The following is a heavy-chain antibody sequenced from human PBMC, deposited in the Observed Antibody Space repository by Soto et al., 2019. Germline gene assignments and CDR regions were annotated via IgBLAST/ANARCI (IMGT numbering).Heavy chain of an antibody. CDR1: GYTFTSYG. V-gene: IGHV1-18*01. Sequence: ASVNVSCKASGYTFTSYGISWVRQAPGQGLEWMGWISAYNGNTNYAQKLQGRVTMTKDTSTSTAYMELRIQRSDDTAVYYCARQIAAHQDAFDIWGQGTMVTVS. D-gene: IGHD6-6*01. CDR3: ARQIAAHQDAFDI. J-gene: IGHJ3*02. CDR2: ISAYNGNT.